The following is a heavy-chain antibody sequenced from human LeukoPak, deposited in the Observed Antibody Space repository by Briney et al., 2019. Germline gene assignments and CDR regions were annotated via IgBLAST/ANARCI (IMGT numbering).Heavy chain of an antibody. V-gene: IGHV1-69*04. CDR3: ARHPVGYSSGWAFDY. CDR2: IIPILGIA. D-gene: IGHD6-19*01. CDR1: GGTFSSYA. J-gene: IGHJ4*02. Sequence: GSSVKVSFKASGGTFSSYAISWVRQAPGQGLEWMGRIIPILGIANYAQKFQGRVTITADKSTSTAYMELSSLRSEDTAVYYCARHPVGYSSGWAFDYWGQGTLVTVSS.